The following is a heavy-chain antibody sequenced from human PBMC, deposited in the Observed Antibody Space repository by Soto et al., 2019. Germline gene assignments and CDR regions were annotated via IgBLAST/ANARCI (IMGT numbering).Heavy chain of an antibody. D-gene: IGHD3-22*01. CDR3: AHRRGCLREDYFDY. J-gene: IGHJ4*02. V-gene: IGHV2-5*02. CDR2: IYWDDDK. CDR1: GFSLSTSGVG. Sequence: QITLKKSGPTLVKPTQTLTLTCTFSGFSLSTSGVGVGWIRQPPGKALEWLALIYWDDDKRYSPSPKSRLTNTQDTSKNRVVLTMAIMDPVDTATYYCAHRRGCLREDYFDYWGQGTLVTVSS.